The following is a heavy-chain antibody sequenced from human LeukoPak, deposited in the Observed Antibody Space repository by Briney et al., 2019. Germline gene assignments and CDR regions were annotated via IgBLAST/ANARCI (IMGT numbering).Heavy chain of an antibody. Sequence: ASVKVSCKASGYSFNNYGISWVRQAPGQGLEWMGWISAYDGETRCKQNLQGRVTMTTDTSTSTAYMELTSLTTDDKAVYYCARVPSSAHQLFSSDYWGQGTLVTVSS. CDR3: ARVPSSAHQLFSSDY. CDR2: ISAYDGET. J-gene: IGHJ4*02. D-gene: IGHD3-10*01. V-gene: IGHV1-18*01. CDR1: GYSFNNYG.